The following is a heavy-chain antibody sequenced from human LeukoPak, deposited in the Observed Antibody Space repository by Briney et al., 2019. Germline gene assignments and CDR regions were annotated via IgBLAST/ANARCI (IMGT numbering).Heavy chain of an antibody. V-gene: IGHV3-53*01. CDR2: INSGGST. CDR3: AKGWIEAFDY. Sequence: PGGSLRLSCVVSGLTVSSKYMNWVRQAPGKGLEWVSLINSGGSTYYADSVKGRFTISRDKSNNTLYLQMNSLRAEDTAVYYCAKGWIEAFDYWGQGTLVTVSS. J-gene: IGHJ4*02. CDR1: GLTVSSKY. D-gene: IGHD1-1*01.